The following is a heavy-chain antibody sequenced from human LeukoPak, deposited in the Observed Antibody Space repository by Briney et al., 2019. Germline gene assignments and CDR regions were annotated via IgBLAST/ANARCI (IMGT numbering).Heavy chain of an antibody. V-gene: IGHV3-23*01. Sequence: PGGSLRLSCAASGFTFSSYAMSWVRQAPGKGLEWVSAISGSGGSTYYADSVKGRFTISRDNSKNTLYLQMNSLRAEDTAVYYCANVRGHIVVVTAIRSAFDIWGQGTMVTVSS. CDR3: ANVRGHIVVVTAIRSAFDI. J-gene: IGHJ3*02. D-gene: IGHD2-21*02. CDR1: GFTFSSYA. CDR2: ISGSGGST.